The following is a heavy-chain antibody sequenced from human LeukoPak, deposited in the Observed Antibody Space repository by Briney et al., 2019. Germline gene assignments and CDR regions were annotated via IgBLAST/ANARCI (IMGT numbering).Heavy chain of an antibody. CDR3: ARNYGSGSYYTYFDY. D-gene: IGHD3-10*01. CDR1: GFTFSSYA. V-gene: IGHV3-30-3*01. Sequence: GGSLGLSCAASGFTFSSYAMHWVRQAPGKGLEWVAVISYDGSNKYYADSVKGRFTISRDNSKNTLYLQMNSLRAEDTAVYYCARNYGSGSYYTYFDYWGQGTLVTVSS. CDR2: ISYDGSNK. J-gene: IGHJ4*02.